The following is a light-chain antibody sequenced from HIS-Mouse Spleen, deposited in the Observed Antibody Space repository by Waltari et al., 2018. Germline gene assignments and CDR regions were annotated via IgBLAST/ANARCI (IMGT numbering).Light chain of an antibody. V-gene: IGLV2-23*01. CDR2: EGS. J-gene: IGLJ3*02. Sequence: QSARPQPASVSGPPGQPITTSCTGTSSNVGGITLFPWYQQTPGKAPKLMINEGSKRPSGVSNRFSGSKSGNTASLTISGLQAEDEADYYCCSYAGSSTWVFGGGTKLTVL. CDR1: SSNVGGITL. CDR3: CSYAGSSTWV.